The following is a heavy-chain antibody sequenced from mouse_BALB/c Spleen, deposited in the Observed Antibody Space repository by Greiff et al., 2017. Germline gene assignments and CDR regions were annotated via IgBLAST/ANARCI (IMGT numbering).Heavy chain of an antibody. D-gene: IGHD2-10*02. CDR2: INSNGGST. V-gene: IGHV5-6-3*01. CDR3: ARKYGNYLDY. Sequence: EVMLVESGGGLVQPGGSLKLSCAASGFTFSSYGMSWVRQTPDKRLELVATINSNGGSTYYPDSVKGRFTISRDNAKNTLYLQMSSLKSEDTAMYYCARKYGNYLDYWGQGTTLTVSS. CDR1: GFTFSSYG. J-gene: IGHJ2*01.